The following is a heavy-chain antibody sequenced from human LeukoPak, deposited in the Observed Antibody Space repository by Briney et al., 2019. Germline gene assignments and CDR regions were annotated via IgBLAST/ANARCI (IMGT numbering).Heavy chain of an antibody. Sequence: KPSETLSLTCAVYGGSFSGYYWSWIRQPPGKGLEWIGGINHSGSTNYNPSLKSRVTISVDTSKNQFSLKLSSVTAADTAVYYCARVGPYYDFWSGYYSAFDYWGQGTLVTVSS. J-gene: IGHJ4*02. D-gene: IGHD3-3*01. CDR2: INHSGST. V-gene: IGHV4-34*01. CDR3: ARVGPYYDFWSGYYSAFDY. CDR1: GGSFSGYY.